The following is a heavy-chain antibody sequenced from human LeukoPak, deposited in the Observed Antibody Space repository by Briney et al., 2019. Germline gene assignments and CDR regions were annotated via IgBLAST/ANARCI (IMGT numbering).Heavy chain of an antibody. J-gene: IGHJ4*02. CDR1: GFTFTTYA. V-gene: IGHV3-23*01. Sequence: PGGSLRLSCAVSGFTFTTYAMSWVRQAPGKGLQWVATIGDSGGDTYYADSVKGRFTISRDKSKNTLYLQMNSLRGEDTAEYYCAKDHSTCYYYFDSWGQGALVTVSS. D-gene: IGHD2-15*01. CDR3: AKDHSTCYYYFDS. CDR2: IGDSGGDT.